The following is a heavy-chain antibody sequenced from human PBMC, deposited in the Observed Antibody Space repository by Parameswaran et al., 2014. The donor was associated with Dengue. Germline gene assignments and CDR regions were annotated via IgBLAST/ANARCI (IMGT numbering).Heavy chain of an antibody. CDR3: ARDGGLYYYDSSNYYYDYYYGMDV. J-gene: IGHJ6*02. Sequence: VRQMPGKGLEYVSAISSDGNNTYYANSVKGRFTISRDNSKNTLDLQMGSLRAEDTAVYYCARDGGLYYYDSSNYYYDYYYGMDVWGQGTTGHRLL. V-gene: IGHV3-64*01. CDR2: ISSDGNNT. D-gene: IGHD3-22*01.